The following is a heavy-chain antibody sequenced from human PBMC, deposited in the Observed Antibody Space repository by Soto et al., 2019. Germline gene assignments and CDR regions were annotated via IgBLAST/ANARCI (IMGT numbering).Heavy chain of an antibody. CDR3: ARWDRSSSGYGGYYYGMDV. V-gene: IGHV5-10-1*01. J-gene: IGHJ6*02. D-gene: IGHD3-22*01. CDR2: IDPSDSYT. CDR1: GYSFTSYW. Sequence: PGESLKISCKGSGYSFTSYWISWVRQMPGKGLEWMGRIDPSDSYTNYSPSFQGHVTISADKSISTAYLQWSSLKASDTAMYYCARWDRSSSGYGGYYYGMDVWGQGTTVTVSS.